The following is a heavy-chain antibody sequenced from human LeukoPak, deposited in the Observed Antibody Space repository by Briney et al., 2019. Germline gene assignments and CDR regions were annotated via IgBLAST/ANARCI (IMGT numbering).Heavy chain of an antibody. Sequence: SETLSLTCTVSGGSISSYYWSWIRQPAGKGLEWIGRIYTSGSTNYNPSLKSRVTMSVDTSKNQFSLKLSSVTAADTAVYYCARDPVRYRALYYGMDVWGQGTTVTVSS. V-gene: IGHV4-4*07. D-gene: IGHD3-9*01. CDR1: GGSISSYY. CDR2: IYTSGST. J-gene: IGHJ6*02. CDR3: ARDPVRYRALYYGMDV.